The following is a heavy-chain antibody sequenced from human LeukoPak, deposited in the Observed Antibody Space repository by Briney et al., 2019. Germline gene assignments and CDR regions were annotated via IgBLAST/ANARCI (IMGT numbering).Heavy chain of an antibody. J-gene: IGHJ4*02. D-gene: IGHD6-6*01. CDR3: ARGGYSSSS. Sequence: SETLSLTCTVSGGSINAYYWSWIRQPPGKGLEWIGYIDYSGSTNYNPSLKSRLTISVDTSNNQFSLKLSSVTAADTAVYYCARGGYSSSSWGQGTLVTVSS. CDR2: IDYSGST. CDR1: GGSINAYY. V-gene: IGHV4-59*01.